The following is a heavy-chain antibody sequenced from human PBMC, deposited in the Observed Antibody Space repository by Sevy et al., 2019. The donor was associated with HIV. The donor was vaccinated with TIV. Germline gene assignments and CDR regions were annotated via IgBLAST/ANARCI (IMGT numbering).Heavy chain of an antibody. CDR3: AKESGSYYDFWSGHDAFDI. Sequence: GGSLRLSCAASGFNFSSYGMHWVRQAPGKGLEWVAVISYDGSSKYYADSVKGRFTISRDNSKNTVYLQINRLRAEDTAVYYCAKESGSYYDFWSGHDAFDIWGQGTMVTVSS. J-gene: IGHJ3*02. CDR2: ISYDGSSK. V-gene: IGHV3-30*18. CDR1: GFNFSSYG. D-gene: IGHD3-3*01.